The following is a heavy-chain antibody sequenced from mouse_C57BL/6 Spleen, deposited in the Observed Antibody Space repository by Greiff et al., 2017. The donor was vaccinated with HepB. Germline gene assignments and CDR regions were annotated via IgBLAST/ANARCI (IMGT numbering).Heavy chain of an antibody. J-gene: IGHJ2*01. CDR2: IDPSDSET. Sequence: QVQLQQPGAELVRPGSSVKLSCKASGYTFTSYWMHWVKQRPIQGLEWIGNIDPSDSETHYNQKFKDKATLTVDKSSSTAYMQLSSLTSEDSAVYYCARYGGYYSYFDYWGQGTTLTVSS. D-gene: IGHD2-3*01. V-gene: IGHV1-52*01. CDR1: GYTFTSYW. CDR3: ARYGGYYSYFDY.